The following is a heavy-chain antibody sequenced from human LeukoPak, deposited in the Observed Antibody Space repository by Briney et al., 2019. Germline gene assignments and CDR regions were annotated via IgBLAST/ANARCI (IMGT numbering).Heavy chain of an antibody. D-gene: IGHD6-13*01. Sequence: SETLSLTCTVSGGSISSYYWSWIRQPAGKGLEWIGRIYTSGSTNYNPSLKSRVTMSVDTSKNQFSLKLSSVTAADTAVYDSARAGIAAAGYTYSQHWGQGTLVTVSS. CDR1: GGSISSYY. CDR2: IYTSGST. J-gene: IGHJ1*01. CDR3: ARAGIAAAGYTYSQH. V-gene: IGHV4-4*07.